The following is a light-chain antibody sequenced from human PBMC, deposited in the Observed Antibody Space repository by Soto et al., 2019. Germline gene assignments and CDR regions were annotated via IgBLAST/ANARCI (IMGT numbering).Light chain of an antibody. CDR2: AVS. J-gene: IGKJ4*01. CDR3: XXLXXYPLT. CDR1: QGISSY. Sequence: DIQLTQSPSFLSASVGDRVTITCRASQGISSYLAWYQQEPGKAPKLLIYAVSTLQSGVPSRFSGSGSGTEFTLTXXXXXXXXXXXXXXXXLXXYPLTFGGGTKVEIK. V-gene: IGKV1-9*01.